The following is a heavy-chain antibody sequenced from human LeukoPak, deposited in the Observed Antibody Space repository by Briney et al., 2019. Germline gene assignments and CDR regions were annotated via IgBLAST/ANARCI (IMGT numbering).Heavy chain of an antibody. CDR2: ISSSSSYI. J-gene: IGHJ4*02. CDR3: ARVLGVGATAYFDY. D-gene: IGHD1-26*01. Sequence: GGSLRLSCAASGFTFSSYSMNWVRQAPGKGLEWVSSISSSSSYIYYADSVKGRFTISRDNAKNSLYLQMNSLRAEDTAVYYCARVLGVGATAYFDYWGQGTLVTVSS. CDR1: GFTFSSYS. V-gene: IGHV3-21*01.